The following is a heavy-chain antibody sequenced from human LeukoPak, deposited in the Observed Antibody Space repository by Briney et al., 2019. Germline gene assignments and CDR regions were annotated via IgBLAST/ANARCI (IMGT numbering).Heavy chain of an antibody. CDR2: ISYDGSNK. CDR1: GFTFSSYG. D-gene: IGHD6-19*01. CDR3: AKDREWLATYYYYGMDV. J-gene: IGHJ6*02. Sequence: GRSLRLSCAASGFTFSSYGMHWVRQAPGKGLEWVAVISYDGSNKYYADSVKGRFTISRDNSKNTLYLQMNSLRAEDTAVYYCAKDREWLATYYYYGMDVWGQGTTVTVSS. V-gene: IGHV3-30*18.